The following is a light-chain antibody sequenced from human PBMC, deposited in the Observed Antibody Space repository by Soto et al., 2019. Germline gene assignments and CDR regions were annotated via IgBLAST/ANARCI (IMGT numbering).Light chain of an antibody. CDR1: SSDVGGYNY. CDR2: EVS. Sequence: QSALTQPASVSGSPGQSITISCTGTSSDVGGYNYVSWYQQHPGKAPKLMIYEVSSRPPGLSHRFSGSKSGNTASLTISALQAEDEAAYYCSSYTTSSTVIFGGGTKVTVL. CDR3: SSYTTSSTVI. V-gene: IGLV2-14*01. J-gene: IGLJ2*01.